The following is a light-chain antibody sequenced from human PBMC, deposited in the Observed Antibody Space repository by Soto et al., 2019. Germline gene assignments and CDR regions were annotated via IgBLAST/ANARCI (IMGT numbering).Light chain of an antibody. Sequence: EIVLTQSPGTLSLSPGERATLSCRASQSVSSSYLAWYQQKPGQAPRLLIYGASSRATGIPDRFSGSGSGTVFALTISRLESEDFAVYYCQQYGSSLWTFGQGTKVEIK. CDR3: QQYGSSLWT. V-gene: IGKV3-20*01. J-gene: IGKJ1*01. CDR2: GAS. CDR1: QSVSSSY.